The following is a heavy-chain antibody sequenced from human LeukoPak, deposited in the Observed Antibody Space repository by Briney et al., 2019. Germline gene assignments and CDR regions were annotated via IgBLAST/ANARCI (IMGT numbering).Heavy chain of an antibody. CDR2: INPNSGAT. D-gene: IGHD3-22*01. V-gene: IGHV1-2*02. Sequence: ASVKVSCKSSGYTFTGYYMHRVRQAPAQGLEWMGWINPNSGATNYAQKFQGRVTMTSNTSISAAYKELSRPRNNVTAVDSGARGPRTYYYDSSGYQGYWGQGTLVTVSS. J-gene: IGHJ4*02. CDR3: ARGPRTYYYDSSGYQGY. CDR1: GYTFTGYY.